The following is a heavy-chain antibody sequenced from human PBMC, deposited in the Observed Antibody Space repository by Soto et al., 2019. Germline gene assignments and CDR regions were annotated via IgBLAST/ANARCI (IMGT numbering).Heavy chain of an antibody. CDR2: IYSGGST. J-gene: IGHJ4*02. CDR3: ARDPWAADY. V-gene: IGHV3-66*01. CDR1: GFTVSTKY. D-gene: IGHD6-25*01. Sequence: PGGSXRLSCAASGFTVSTKYMSWVRQAPGKGLEWVSVIYSGGSTFYADSVRGRFTISRDNSKNTVNLQMNSLRAEDTAVYYCARDPWAADYWGQGTLVTVSS.